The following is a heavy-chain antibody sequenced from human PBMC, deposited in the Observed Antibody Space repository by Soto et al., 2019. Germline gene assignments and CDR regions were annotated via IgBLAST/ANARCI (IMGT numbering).Heavy chain of an antibody. D-gene: IGHD2-2*01. CDR1: GFTFSDYY. CDR3: ARAGGYCSSTSCYNYYYYYMDV. CDR2: ISSSGSTI. J-gene: IGHJ6*03. Sequence: GGSLRLSCAASGFTFSDYYMSWIRQAPGKGLEWVSYISSSGSTIYYADSVKGRFTISRDNAKNSLYLQMNSLRAEDTAVYYCARAGGYCSSTSCYNYYYYYMDVWGKGTTVTVSS. V-gene: IGHV3-11*01.